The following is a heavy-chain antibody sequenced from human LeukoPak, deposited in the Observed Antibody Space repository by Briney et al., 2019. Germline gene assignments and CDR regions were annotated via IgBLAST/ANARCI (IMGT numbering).Heavy chain of an antibody. Sequence: ASVKVSCKASGYTFTYYYIHWLRQAPGQGLEWMGRINPNTGDTNCAQKFQGRVTMTRDTFITTAYMDLSGLRSDDTALYYCAITVVANAFDNWGQGTMITVSS. CDR3: AITVVANAFDN. J-gene: IGHJ3*02. D-gene: IGHD4-23*01. CDR2: INPNTGDT. V-gene: IGHV1-2*06. CDR1: GYTFTYYY.